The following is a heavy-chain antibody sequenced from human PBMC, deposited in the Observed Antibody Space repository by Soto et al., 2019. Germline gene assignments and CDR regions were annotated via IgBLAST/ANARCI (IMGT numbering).Heavy chain of an antibody. Sequence: EVQLVESGGGLVQPGRSLRLSCAASGFTFVDYAMHWVRQAPGKGLEWVSGISGNSGSIGYADSVKGRFTISRDNAKNSLYLQMNSLRAADTALYYCAKDATVFSCSSSWSPDYWGQGTLVTVSS. CDR1: GFTFVDYA. CDR2: ISGNSGSI. J-gene: IGHJ4*02. V-gene: IGHV3-9*01. D-gene: IGHD6-13*01. CDR3: AKDATVFSCSSSWSPDY.